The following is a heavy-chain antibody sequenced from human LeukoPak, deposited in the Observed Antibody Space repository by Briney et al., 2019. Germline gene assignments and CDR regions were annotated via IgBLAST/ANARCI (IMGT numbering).Heavy chain of an antibody. CDR2: INPKSGDT. CDR1: GYTFTEYY. J-gene: IGHJ4*02. V-gene: IGHV1-2*02. D-gene: IGHD6-6*01. Sequence: ASVKVSCKASGYTFTEYYIHWVRQAPGQGLEFMGWINPKSGDTNYAQKFQGRVTMTRDTSISTAYMEVSRLTFDDTAVYYCARPPYSSSSYFDYWGQGTLVTVSS. CDR3: ARPPYSSSSYFDY.